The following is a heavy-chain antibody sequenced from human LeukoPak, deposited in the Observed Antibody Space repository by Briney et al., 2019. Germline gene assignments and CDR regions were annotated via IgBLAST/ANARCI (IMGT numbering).Heavy chain of an antibody. V-gene: IGHV1-69*13. CDR2: IIPIFGTA. CDR3: ARDRYSSSRRAFDI. Sequence: GASVKVSCKASGGTFSSYAISWVRQAPGQGLEWMGGIIPIFGTANYAQKFQGRVTITADESTSTAYMELSSLRSEDTAVYYCARDRYSSSRRAFDIWGQGTMVTVSS. D-gene: IGHD6-13*01. CDR1: GGTFSSYA. J-gene: IGHJ3*02.